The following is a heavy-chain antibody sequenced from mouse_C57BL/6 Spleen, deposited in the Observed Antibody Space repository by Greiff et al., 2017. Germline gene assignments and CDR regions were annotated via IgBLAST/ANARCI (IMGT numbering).Heavy chain of an antibody. CDR1: GYTFTSYW. Sequence: QVQLQQPGAELVRPGSSVKLSCKASGYTFTSYWMDWVKQRPGQGLEWIGNIYPSDSETHYNQKFKDKATLTVDKSSSTAYMQLSSLTSEDSAVYYCARADGYHTWCAYWGQGTLVTVSA. D-gene: IGHD2-3*01. J-gene: IGHJ3*01. CDR3: ARADGYHTWCAY. V-gene: IGHV1-61*01. CDR2: IYPSDSET.